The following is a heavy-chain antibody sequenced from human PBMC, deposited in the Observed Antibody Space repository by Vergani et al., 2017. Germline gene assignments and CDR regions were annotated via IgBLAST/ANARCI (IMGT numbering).Heavy chain of an antibody. Sequence: EVQLVQSGAEVKKPGESLKISCKGSGYSFTSYWIGWVRQMPGKGLEWMGIIYPGDSDTRYSPSFQGQVTISAEKSISTAYLQWSSLKASDTAMYYCARGYYDILTGYFGDAFDIWGQGTMVTVSS. D-gene: IGHD3-9*01. CDR2: IYPGDSDT. CDR3: ARGYYDILTGYFGDAFDI. J-gene: IGHJ3*02. CDR1: GYSFTSYW. V-gene: IGHV5-51*03.